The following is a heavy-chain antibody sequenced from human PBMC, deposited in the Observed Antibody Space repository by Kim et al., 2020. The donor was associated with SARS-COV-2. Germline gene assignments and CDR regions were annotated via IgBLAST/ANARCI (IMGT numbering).Heavy chain of an antibody. D-gene: IGHD6-13*01. J-gene: IGHJ6*02. CDR2: INTNTGNP. CDR1: GYTFTSYA. Sequence: ASVKVSCKASGYTFTSYAMNWVRQAPGQGLEWMGWINTNTGNPTYAQGFTGRFVFSLDTSVSTAYLQISSLKAEDTAVYYCARVEYSSSWLYYYYYGMDVWGQGTTVTVSS. V-gene: IGHV7-4-1*02. CDR3: ARVEYSSSWLYYYYYGMDV.